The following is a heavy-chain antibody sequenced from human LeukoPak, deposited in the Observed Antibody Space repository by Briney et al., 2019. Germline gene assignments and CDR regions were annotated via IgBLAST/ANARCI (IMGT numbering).Heavy chain of an antibody. V-gene: IGHV3-7*01. CDR2: IKQDGSEK. CDR3: ARSQYRYSSKDY. Sequence: GGSLRLSCAASGFTFSSYWMSWVRQAPGKGLEWVANIKQDGSEKYYVDSVKGRFTISRDNARNTVYLQMNSLRAEDTAVYYCARSQYRYSSKDYWGQGTLVTVSS. D-gene: IGHD6-6*01. CDR1: GFTFSSYW. J-gene: IGHJ4*02.